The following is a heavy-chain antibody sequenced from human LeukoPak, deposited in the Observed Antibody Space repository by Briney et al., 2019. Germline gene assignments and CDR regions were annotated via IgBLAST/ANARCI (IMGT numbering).Heavy chain of an antibody. CDR2: INPSGGST. CDR3: AREESGGYFDY. J-gene: IGHJ4*02. Sequence: ASVKVSCKASGYTLTSYYMHWVRQAPGQGLEWMGIINPSGGSTSYAQKFRGRVTLTRDTSTTTVYMELSSLRSEDTAVYYCAREESGGYFDYWGQGTPVTVSS. CDR1: GYTLTSYY. D-gene: IGHD2-8*02. V-gene: IGHV1-46*01.